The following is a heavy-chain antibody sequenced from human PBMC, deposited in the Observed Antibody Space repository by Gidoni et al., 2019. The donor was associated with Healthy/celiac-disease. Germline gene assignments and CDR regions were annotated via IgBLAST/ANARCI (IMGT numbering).Heavy chain of an antibody. V-gene: IGHV4-34*01. J-gene: IGHJ5*02. CDR2: INHSGST. D-gene: IGHD2-15*01. Sequence: QVQLQQWGAGLLKPSETLSLTCAVYGGSFSGYYWSWIRQPPGKGLEWIGEINHSGSTNYNPSLKSRVTISVDTSKNQFSLKLSSVTAADTAVYYCAREPRLGYCSGGSCNRTRFDP. CDR1: GGSFSGYY. CDR3: AREPRLGYCSGGSCNRTRFDP.